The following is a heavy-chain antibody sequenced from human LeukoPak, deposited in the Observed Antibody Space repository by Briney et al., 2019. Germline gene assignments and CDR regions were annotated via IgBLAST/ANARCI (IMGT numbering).Heavy chain of an antibody. CDR3: TRDRRDGYNYVDL. Sequence: SETLSLTCTVSGGSISSSSYYWGWIRQPPGKGLEWIGSIYYSGSTYYNPSLKSRVTISVDTSKNQFSLKLSSVTAADTAVYYCTRDRRDGYNYVDLWGQGTLVTVSS. V-gene: IGHV4-39*07. D-gene: IGHD5-24*01. CDR2: IYYSGST. CDR1: GGSISSSSYY. J-gene: IGHJ5*02.